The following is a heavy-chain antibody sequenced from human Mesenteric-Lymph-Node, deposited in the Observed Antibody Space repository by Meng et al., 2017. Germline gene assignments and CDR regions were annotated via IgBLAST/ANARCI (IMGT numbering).Heavy chain of an antibody. J-gene: IGHJ4*02. CDR3: ARTIEGADIVVVPAAYYFDY. D-gene: IGHD2-2*01. Sequence: QVQLPHWVAGLLQPSETLSPTCAGYAGSFSGYYWSWIRQPPGKGLEWIGEINHSGSTNYNPSLKSRVAISVDTSKNQFSLKLSSVTAADTAVYYCARTIEGADIVVVPAAYYFDYWGQGTLVTVSS. CDR2: INHSGST. V-gene: IGHV4-34*01. CDR1: AGSFSGYY.